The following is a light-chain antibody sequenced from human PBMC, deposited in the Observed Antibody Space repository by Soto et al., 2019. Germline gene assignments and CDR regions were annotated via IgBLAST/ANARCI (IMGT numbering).Light chain of an antibody. Sequence: DIQMTQSPSTLSASVGDRVTITCRASQSISSWLAWYQQKPGKAPKLLIYKASSLESGVPSWFSGSGSGTEFTLTISSLQPDDFATYYCQQYNSYWTFGQGTKV. CDR2: KAS. J-gene: IGKJ1*01. V-gene: IGKV1-5*03. CDR3: QQYNSYWT. CDR1: QSISSW.